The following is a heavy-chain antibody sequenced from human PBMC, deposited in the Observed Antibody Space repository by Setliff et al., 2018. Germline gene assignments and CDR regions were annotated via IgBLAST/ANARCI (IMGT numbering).Heavy chain of an antibody. D-gene: IGHD2-8*02. V-gene: IGHV1-18*01. CDR1: DYILTSYG. Sequence: ASVKVSCKASDYILTSYGLSWVRQAPGQGLEWMGWISTYNGHTNYAQRFQGRVTMTTDTSTRTAYMELRTLRSDDAAVYYCAISSFSICTAGSCPNAFDVWGQGTMVTVS. CDR2: ISTYNGHT. J-gene: IGHJ3*01. CDR3: AISSFSICTAGSCPNAFDV.